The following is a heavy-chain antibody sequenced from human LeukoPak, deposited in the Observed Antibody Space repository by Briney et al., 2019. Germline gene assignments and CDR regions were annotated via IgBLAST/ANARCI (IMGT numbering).Heavy chain of an antibody. CDR2: IYYTGST. CDR3: ARGRPAVAGTGDAFDI. J-gene: IGHJ3*02. CDR1: GGSISSSSYY. Sequence: SETLSLTCTVSGGSISSSSYYWGWIRQPPGKGLEWIGSIYYTGSTYYNPSLKSRVTISVDTSKNQFSLKLSSVTAADTAVYYCARGRPAVAGTGDAFDIWGQGTMVTVSS. D-gene: IGHD6-19*01. V-gene: IGHV4-39*07.